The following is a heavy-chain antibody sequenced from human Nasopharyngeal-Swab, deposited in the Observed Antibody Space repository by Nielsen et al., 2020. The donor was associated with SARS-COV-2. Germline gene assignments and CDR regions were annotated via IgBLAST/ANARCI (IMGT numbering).Heavy chain of an antibody. J-gene: IGHJ6*02. V-gene: IGHV3-11*06. CDR3: ARGVMVQGVNGYYYGMDV. Sequence: GESLKISCAASGFTFSDHYMSWIRQAPGKGLEWVSYISSSSSYTNYADSVKGRFTISRDNAKNSLYLQMNSLRAEDTAVYYCARGVMVQGVNGYYYGMDVWGQGTTVTVSS. CDR1: GFTFSDHY. D-gene: IGHD3-10*01. CDR2: ISSSSSYT.